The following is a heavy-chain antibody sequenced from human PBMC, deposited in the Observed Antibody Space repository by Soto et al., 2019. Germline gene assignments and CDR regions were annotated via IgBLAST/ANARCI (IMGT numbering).Heavy chain of an antibody. CDR3: ATEMGATQGPFDN. CDR1: VFPFGANA. Sequence: EVQVLESGGGLVQPGGSLRLSCVVSVFPFGANAMSWVRQAPGKGLEWVSGLSNTGRRTSYADSVKGRFNISRDNSENTVYLQMNSLRVEDTAVFYCATEMGATQGPFDNWGQGTLVTVSS. V-gene: IGHV3-23*01. CDR2: LSNTGRRT. J-gene: IGHJ4*02. D-gene: IGHD1-26*01.